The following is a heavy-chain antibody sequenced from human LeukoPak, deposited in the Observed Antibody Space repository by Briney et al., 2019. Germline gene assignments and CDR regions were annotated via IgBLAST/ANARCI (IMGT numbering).Heavy chain of an antibody. Sequence: SETLSLTCTVSGYSISSGYYWGWIRQPPGKGLEWIGSIYHSGSIYYNPSLKSRVTMSVDTSKNQFSLKLSPVTAADTAVYYCARGMYYYGSGRPVNYWGQGTLVTVSS. CDR1: GYSISSGYY. D-gene: IGHD3-10*01. V-gene: IGHV4-38-2*02. CDR2: IYHSGSI. CDR3: ARGMYYYGSGRPVNY. J-gene: IGHJ4*02.